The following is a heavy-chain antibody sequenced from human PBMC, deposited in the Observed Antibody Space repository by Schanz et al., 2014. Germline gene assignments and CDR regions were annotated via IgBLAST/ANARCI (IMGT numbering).Heavy chain of an antibody. CDR3: AQTRGTFMVPIDN. Sequence: QVQLAESGGGVVQPGRSLRLSCAASGFAFNNYGMHWVRQAPGKGLEWVAIIWYDGNNKKYADSVKGRFTISRDNARNSLYLQLNSLRVEDSGVYFCAQTRGTFMVPIDNWGQGVRVIVSS. CDR2: IWYDGNNK. J-gene: IGHJ4*02. D-gene: IGHD3-3*02. CDR1: GFAFNNYG. V-gene: IGHV3-33*03.